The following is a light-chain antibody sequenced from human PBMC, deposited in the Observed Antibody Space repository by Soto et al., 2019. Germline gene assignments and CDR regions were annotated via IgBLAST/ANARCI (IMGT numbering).Light chain of an antibody. CDR2: KAS. J-gene: IGKJ1*01. CDR1: ESISSW. Sequence: DIQMTQSPPTLSASAGDRVTITCRASESISSWVAWYQQKPGKGPKLLIYKASHLESGVPSRFSGSGSGTEFTLTISSLQPGDFATYYCQHYNTYPWTFGHGTKVDI. CDR3: QHYNTYPWT. V-gene: IGKV1-5*03.